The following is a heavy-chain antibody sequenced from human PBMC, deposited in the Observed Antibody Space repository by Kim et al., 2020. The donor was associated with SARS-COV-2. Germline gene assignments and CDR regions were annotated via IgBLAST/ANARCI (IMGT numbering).Heavy chain of an antibody. V-gene: IGHV3-30*01. D-gene: IGHD2-8*02. CDR2: K. J-gene: IGHJ6*03. Sequence: KYYADSVKGRFTISRDNSKNTLYLQMNSLRAEDTAVYLVARGGYYYYMDVWGKGTTVTVSS. CDR3: ARGGYYYYMDV.